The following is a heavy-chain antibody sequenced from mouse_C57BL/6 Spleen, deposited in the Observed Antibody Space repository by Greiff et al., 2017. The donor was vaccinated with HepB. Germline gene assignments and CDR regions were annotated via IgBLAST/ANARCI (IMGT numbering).Heavy chain of an antibody. J-gene: IGHJ4*01. D-gene: IGHD1-1*01. Sequence: VQLQQSGAELVKPGASVKMSCKASGYTFTTYPIEWMKQNHGKSLEWIGNFHPYNDDTKYNEKFKGKATLTVEKSSSTVYLELSRLTSDDSAVYYCARRTYYYGSSPGYAMDYWGQGTSVTASS. CDR2: FHPYNDDT. CDR1: GYTFTTYP. V-gene: IGHV1-47*01. CDR3: ARRTYYYGSSPGYAMDY.